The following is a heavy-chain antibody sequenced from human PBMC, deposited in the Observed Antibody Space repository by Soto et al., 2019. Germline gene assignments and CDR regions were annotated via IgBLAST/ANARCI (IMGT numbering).Heavy chain of an antibody. CDR1: GGSISSYY. V-gene: IGHV4-59*01. CDR2: IYYSGST. Sequence: SETLSLTCTVSGGSISSYYWSWIRQPPGKGLEWIGYIYYSGSTNYNPSLKSRVTISVDTSKNQFSLKLSSVTAADTAVYYCARAITGTTDDAFDIWGQGTMVTVSS. CDR3: ARAITGTTDDAFDI. D-gene: IGHD1-7*01. J-gene: IGHJ3*02.